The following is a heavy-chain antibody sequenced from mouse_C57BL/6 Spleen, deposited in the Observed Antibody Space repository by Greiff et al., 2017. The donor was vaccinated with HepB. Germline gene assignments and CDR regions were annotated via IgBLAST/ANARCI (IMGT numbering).Heavy chain of an antibody. CDR1: GYTFTSYW. Sequence: QVQLQQPGAELVKPGASVKLSCKASGYTFTSYWMHWVKQRPGQGLEWIGMIHPNSGSTNYNEKFKSKATLTVDKSSSTAYMKLSSLTSEDSAVYYCARRSYWDGYWYFDVWGTGTTVTVSS. CDR2: IHPNSGST. V-gene: IGHV1-64*01. CDR3: ARRSYWDGYWYFDV. J-gene: IGHJ1*03. D-gene: IGHD4-1*01.